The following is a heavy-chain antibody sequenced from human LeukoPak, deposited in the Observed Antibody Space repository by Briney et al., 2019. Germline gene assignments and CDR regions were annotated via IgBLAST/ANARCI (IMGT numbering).Heavy chain of an antibody. CDR1: GGSFSGYY. CDR2: INHSGST. J-gene: IGHJ4*02. CDR3: ARRICRGGSCYSIDY. Sequence: SETLSLTCAVYGGSFSGYYWSWIRQPPGKGLEWIGEINHSGSTNYNPSLKSRVTISVDTSKNQFSLKLSSVTAADTAVYYCARRICRGGSCYSIDYWSQGTLVAVSS. D-gene: IGHD2-15*01. V-gene: IGHV4-34*01.